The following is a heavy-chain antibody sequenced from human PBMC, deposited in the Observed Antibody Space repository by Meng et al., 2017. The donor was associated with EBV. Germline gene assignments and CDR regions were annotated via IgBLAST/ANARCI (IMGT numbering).Heavy chain of an antibody. J-gene: IGHJ4*02. CDR1: GYTFTSND. D-gene: IGHD3-3*01. Sequence: QLGAAGQEPGASVKVSCKATGYTFTSNDMPWVRQAPGQRLEWMGWMNTGNGNTKYSQEYPGSVTITMDTCASTAYMELSSLRSEDTAVYYCARSGATIFGVVIPTYYFDYWGQGTLVTVSS. V-gene: IGHV1-3*04. CDR2: MNTGNGNT. CDR3: ARSGATIFGVVIPTYYFDY.